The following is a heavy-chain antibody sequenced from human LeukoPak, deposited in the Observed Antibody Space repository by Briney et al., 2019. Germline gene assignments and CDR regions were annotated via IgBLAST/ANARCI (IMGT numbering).Heavy chain of an antibody. D-gene: IGHD1-26*01. J-gene: IGHJ6*02. Sequence: ASVKVSCKASGYTFTSYGISWVRQAPGQGLEWMGWITAYNGNTNYAQKLQGRGTMTTDTSTSTAYMELRSLRSDDTAVYYCASGSSDKGYYYGMDVWGQGTTVTVSS. CDR2: ITAYNGNT. CDR3: ASGSSDKGYYYGMDV. V-gene: IGHV1-18*01. CDR1: GYTFTSYG.